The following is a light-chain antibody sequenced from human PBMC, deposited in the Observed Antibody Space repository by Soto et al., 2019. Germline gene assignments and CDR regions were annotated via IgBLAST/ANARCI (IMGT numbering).Light chain of an antibody. J-gene: IGKJ5*01. V-gene: IGKV3-20*01. Sequence: EIVLTQSPGTLSLSPGERAALSCRASQSVSSSYLAWYKQKPGQAPRLLIYDASNRATGIPARFRGSGSGTEFTLTISRLEPEDFEVYYCQQSGSSPITFGQGTRLEIK. CDR3: QQSGSSPIT. CDR2: DAS. CDR1: QSVSSSY.